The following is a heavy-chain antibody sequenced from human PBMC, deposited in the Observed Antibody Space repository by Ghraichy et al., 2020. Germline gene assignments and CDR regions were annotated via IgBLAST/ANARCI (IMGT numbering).Heavy chain of an antibody. V-gene: IGHV5-51*01. J-gene: IGHJ4*02. CDR3: ARQSASWSDFDY. D-gene: IGHD6-13*01. CDR2: MYPIDSDI. Sequence: ESLNISCKASGYSFSTYWIGWVRQMPGKGLEWMAIMYPIDSDITYNPSFQGQIAISADRSTSTVYLHWGSLKASDTATYYCARQSASWSDFDYWGQGTLVTVSS. CDR1: GYSFSTYW.